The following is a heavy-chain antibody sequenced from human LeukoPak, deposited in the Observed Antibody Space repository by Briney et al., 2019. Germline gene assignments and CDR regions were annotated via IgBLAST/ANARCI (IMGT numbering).Heavy chain of an antibody. V-gene: IGHV3-21*01. CDR2: ISSSGSYI. J-gene: IGHJ6*03. D-gene: IGHD2-15*01. CDR1: GLTFSSYT. CDR3: AREGRDIVVVPYYYMDV. Sequence: PGGSLRLSCAASGLTFSSYTMNWVRQAPGKGLEWVSSISSSGSYIYYADSVKGRFTISRDNAKNSLYLQMNSLRAEDTAVYYCAREGRDIVVVPYYYMDVWGKGTTVTISS.